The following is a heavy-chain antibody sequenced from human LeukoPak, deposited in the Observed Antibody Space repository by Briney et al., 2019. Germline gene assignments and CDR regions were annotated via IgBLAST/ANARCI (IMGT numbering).Heavy chain of an antibody. D-gene: IGHD5-12*01. CDR2: IYYSGST. CDR1: GGSISSSSYY. J-gene: IGHJ6*03. V-gene: IGHV4-39*07. CDR3: ARVWGYSGLGYMDV. Sequence: SETLSLTCTVSGGSISSSSYYWGWIRQPPGKGLEWIWSIYYSGSTYYNPSLKSRVTISVDTSKNQFSLKLSSVTAADTAVYYCARVWGYSGLGYMDVWGKGTTVTVSS.